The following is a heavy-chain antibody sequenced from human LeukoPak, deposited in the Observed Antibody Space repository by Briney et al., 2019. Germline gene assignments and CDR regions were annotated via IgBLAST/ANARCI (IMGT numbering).Heavy chain of an antibody. Sequence: GGSLRLSCAASGFNFTNYNMNWVRQAPGKGLEWVSSIHSSSGSIYYANSLKGRFTISRDNAKNSLYLQMNSLRAEDTAVYCCARDLAWDAFDIWGQGTMVTVSS. V-gene: IGHV3-21*01. CDR2: IHSSSGSI. J-gene: IGHJ3*02. CDR3: ARDLAWDAFDI. CDR1: GFNFTNYN.